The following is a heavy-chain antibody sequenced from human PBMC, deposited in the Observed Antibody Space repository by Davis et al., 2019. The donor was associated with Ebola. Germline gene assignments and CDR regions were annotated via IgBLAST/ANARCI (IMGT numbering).Heavy chain of an antibody. CDR3: AKGSQVYQLLYNQDYFDY. V-gene: IGHV3-23*01. CDR2: ISASGGST. D-gene: IGHD2-2*02. CDR1: GFTFSSYA. J-gene: IGHJ4*02. Sequence: GESLKISCAASGFTFSSYAMSWVRQAPGKGLEWVSAISASGGSTYYADSVKGRFTISRDNSKNTLYLQMNSLRAEDTAVYYCAKGSQVYQLLYNQDYFDYWGQGTLVTVSS.